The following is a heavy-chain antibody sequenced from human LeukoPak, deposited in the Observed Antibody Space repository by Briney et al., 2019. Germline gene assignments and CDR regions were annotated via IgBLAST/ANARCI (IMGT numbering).Heavy chain of an antibody. CDR3: ARSPLGASSGLNWFDP. Sequence: ASVKVSCKASGYTFTSYGISWVRQAPGQGLEWMGWISAYNGNTNYAQKLQGRVTMTTDTSTSTAYMELRSLRSDDTAVYYCARSPLGASSGLNWFDPWGQGTLVTVSS. J-gene: IGHJ5*02. CDR2: ISAYNGNT. CDR1: GYTFTSYG. D-gene: IGHD3-22*01. V-gene: IGHV1-18*01.